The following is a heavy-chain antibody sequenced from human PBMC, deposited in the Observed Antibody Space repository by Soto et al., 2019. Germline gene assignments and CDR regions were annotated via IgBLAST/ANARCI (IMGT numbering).Heavy chain of an antibody. CDR1: GFTFSGCG. J-gene: IGHJ3*02. Sequence: QVQLVESGGGVVQPGTSLRLSCAASGFTFSGCGMHWVRQAPGKGLEWVATITNDGNDEAYGDSVKGRFTISRDNSKSTLYLQMNSLRAEDTAVYYCGKGPLLGTTPPDIWGQGTMVTVSS. D-gene: IGHD1-7*01. V-gene: IGHV3-30*18. CDR3: GKGPLLGTTPPDI. CDR2: ITNDGNDE.